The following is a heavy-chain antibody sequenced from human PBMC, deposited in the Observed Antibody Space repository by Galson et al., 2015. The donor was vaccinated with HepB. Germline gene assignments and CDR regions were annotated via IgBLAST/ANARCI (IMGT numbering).Heavy chain of an antibody. CDR3: AILLGYCSGGSCYSNAFDI. CDR2: IIPIFGTA. D-gene: IGHD2-15*01. J-gene: IGHJ3*02. Sequence: SVKVSCKASGGTFSSYAISWVRQAPGQGLEWMGGIIPIFGTANYAQKFQGRVTITADESTSTAYMELSSLRSEDTAVYYCAILLGYCSGGSCYSNAFDIWGQGTMVTVSS. V-gene: IGHV1-69*13. CDR1: GGTFSSYA.